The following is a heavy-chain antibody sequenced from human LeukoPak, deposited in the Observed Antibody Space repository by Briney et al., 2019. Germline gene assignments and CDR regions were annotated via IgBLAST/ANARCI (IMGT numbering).Heavy chain of an antibody. CDR1: GDSISSGDYY. CDR3: ARGRGQWLVRSEYFQH. V-gene: IGHV4-61*02. J-gene: IGHJ1*01. Sequence: SQTLSLTCTVSGDSISSGDYYWSWIRQPAGKGLEWIGRISSSGSTNYNPSLKSRVTISADTSKNQFSLKLSSVTAADTAVYFCARGRGQWLVRSEYFQHWGQGTLVTVSS. D-gene: IGHD6-19*01. CDR2: ISSSGST.